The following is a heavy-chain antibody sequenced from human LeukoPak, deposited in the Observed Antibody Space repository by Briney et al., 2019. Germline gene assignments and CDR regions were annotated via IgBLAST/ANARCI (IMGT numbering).Heavy chain of an antibody. CDR1: GYTFTSYY. J-gene: IGHJ5*02. V-gene: IGHV1-46*01. Sequence: GASVKVSCKASGYTFTSYYMHWVRQAPGQGLEWMGITNPSVGSTTYAQKFQGRVTMTRDTSTSTVYMELNSVRSEDTAVYYRARAVGATGWFDPWGQGTLVTVSS. D-gene: IGHD1-26*01. CDR2: TNPSVGST. CDR3: ARAVGATGWFDP.